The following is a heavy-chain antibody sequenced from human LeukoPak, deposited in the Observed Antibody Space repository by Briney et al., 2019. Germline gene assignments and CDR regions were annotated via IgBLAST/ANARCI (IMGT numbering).Heavy chain of an antibody. CDR1: GGAFTGYY. CDR2: INLSGAT. D-gene: IGHD6-19*01. V-gene: IGHV4-34*01. Sequence: SETLSLTCAGSGGAFTGYYWSWIRQPPGKGLEWIGEINLSGATNYSPSLKSRVTISVDTSKNQFSLRLTSVSAADTGVYYCATPTRGGIAVTGTFGHWGQGTQVTVSS. J-gene: IGHJ4*02. CDR3: ATPTRGGIAVTGTFGH.